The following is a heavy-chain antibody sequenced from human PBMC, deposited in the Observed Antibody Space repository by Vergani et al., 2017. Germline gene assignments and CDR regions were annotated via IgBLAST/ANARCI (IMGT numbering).Heavy chain of an antibody. CDR2: TYYRSKLYN. CDR3: ARGNTIFGAENYYYYYGMDV. D-gene: IGHD3-3*01. CDR1: GDSVSSNSAA. J-gene: IGHJ6*02. Sequence: QVQLQQSGPGLVKPSQTLSLTCAISGDSVSSNSAAWNWIRQSPSRGLEWLGRTYYRSKLYNDYSVSVKSRITINPDTSKNQFSLQLNSVTPEDTAVYYCARGNTIFGAENYYYYYGMDVWGQGTTVTVSS. V-gene: IGHV6-1*01.